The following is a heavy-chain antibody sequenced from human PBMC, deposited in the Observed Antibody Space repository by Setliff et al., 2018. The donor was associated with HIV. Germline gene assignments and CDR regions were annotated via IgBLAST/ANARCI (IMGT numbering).Heavy chain of an antibody. CDR2: IYHSEYT. CDR1: GGSISSDNW. D-gene: IGHD1-26*01. Sequence: SETLSLTCAVSGGSISSDNWWTWVRQPPGKGLEWIGEIYHSEYTNYNASLKSRVTISLHTSKNHFSLKLNSVTAADTAVYYWATYWGGEGGRGYWGQGTLVTVSS. V-gene: IGHV4-4*02. CDR3: ATYWGGEGGRGY. J-gene: IGHJ4*02.